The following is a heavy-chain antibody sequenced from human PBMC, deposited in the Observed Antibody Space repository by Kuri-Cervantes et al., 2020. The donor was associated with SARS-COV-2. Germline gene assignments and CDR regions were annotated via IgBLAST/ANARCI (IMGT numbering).Heavy chain of an antibody. CDR1: GGSISTYY. D-gene: IGHD6-19*01. J-gene: IGHJ4*02. V-gene: IGHV4-59*01. CDR2: IYNSGST. Sequence: SETLSLTCTVSGGSISTYYWSWIRQPPGKGLEWIGYIYNSGSTNYNPSLKRRVTISVDTSKNQFSLKLSSVTAADTAVYYCARELGYSSAWSQGDYFDNWGQGTLVTVSS. CDR3: ARELGYSSAWSQGDYFDN.